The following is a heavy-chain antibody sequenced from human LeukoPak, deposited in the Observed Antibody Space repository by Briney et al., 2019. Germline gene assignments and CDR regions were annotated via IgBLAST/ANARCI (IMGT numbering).Heavy chain of an antibody. V-gene: IGHV4-59*01. CDR2: IYYSGST. CDR3: ARGGGSGYSYG. D-gene: IGHD5-18*01. CDR1: GGSISSYY. Sequence: SETLSLTCTVSGGSISSYYWSWIRQPPGKGLEWIGYIYYSGSTNYNPSLKSRVTISVDTSKNQFSLKLSSVTAADTAVYYCARGGGSGYSYGWGQGTLVTVSS. J-gene: IGHJ4*02.